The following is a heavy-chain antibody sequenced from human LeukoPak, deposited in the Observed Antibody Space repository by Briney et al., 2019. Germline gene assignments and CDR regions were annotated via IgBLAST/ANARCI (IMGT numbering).Heavy chain of an antibody. CDR2: INPHNGDA. Sequence: GASVKVSCKASGYTFIGYYLHWVRQAPGQGLEWMGWINPHNGDANYAQKFQGRVTMTRDTSITTAYMELSGLKSDDTAVYYCATVRDIVVGGGPYYFDYWGQGTLVTVSS. CDR1: GYTFIGYY. D-gene: IGHD2-15*01. V-gene: IGHV1-2*02. J-gene: IGHJ4*02. CDR3: ATVRDIVVGGGPYYFDY.